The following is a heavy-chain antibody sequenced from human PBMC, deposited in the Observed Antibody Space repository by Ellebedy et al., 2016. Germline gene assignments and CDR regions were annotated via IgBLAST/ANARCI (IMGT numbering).Heavy chain of an antibody. Sequence: GESLKISXAASGFTFSSYGMNCVRQAPGKGLEWVAVISYDGSNKYYADSVKGRFTISRDNSKNTLYLQMNSLRAEDTAVYYCARDPDSYCSSTSCYSTQDYWGQGTLVTVSS. V-gene: IGHV3-30*03. CDR2: ISYDGSNK. CDR3: ARDPDSYCSSTSCYSTQDY. J-gene: IGHJ4*02. D-gene: IGHD2-2*01. CDR1: GFTFSSYG.